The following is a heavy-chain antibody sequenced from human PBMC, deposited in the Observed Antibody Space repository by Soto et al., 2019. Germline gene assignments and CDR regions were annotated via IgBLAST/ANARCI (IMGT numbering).Heavy chain of an antibody. D-gene: IGHD6-6*01. CDR2: MNPNSGNT. CDR1: GYTFTSYD. Sequence: ASVKVSCKASGYTFTSYDINWVRQATGQGLEWMGWMNPNSGNTGYAQKFQGRVTMTRNTSISTAYMELSSLRSEDTAVYYCAREQGQLVRTNYYGMDVWGQGTTVTVSS. V-gene: IGHV1-8*01. J-gene: IGHJ6*02. CDR3: AREQGQLVRTNYYGMDV.